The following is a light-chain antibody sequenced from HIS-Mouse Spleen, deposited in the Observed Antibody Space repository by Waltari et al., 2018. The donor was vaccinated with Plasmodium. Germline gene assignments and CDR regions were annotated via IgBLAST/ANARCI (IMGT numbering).Light chain of an antibody. CDR2: EGS. V-gene: IGLV2-23*03. J-gene: IGLJ3*02. CDR3: CSYAGSSTFV. Sequence: QSALTPPASVSGSPGQSITISCTGTSSDVGSYNLVSWYQQHPGTAPKLMIYEGSKRPSGVSNRFSGSKSGNTASLTISGLQAEDEADYYCCSYAGSSTFVFGGGTKLTVL. CDR1: SSDVGSYNL.